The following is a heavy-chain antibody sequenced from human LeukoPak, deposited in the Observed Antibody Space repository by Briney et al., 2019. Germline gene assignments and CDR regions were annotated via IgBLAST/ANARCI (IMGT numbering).Heavy chain of an antibody. CDR1: GFTFSNYW. V-gene: IGHV3-7*01. Sequence: GGSLRLSCAASGFTFSNYWMTWVRQAPGKGLEWVANIKHDGSEKYYVDSVKGRFTISRDNAKNSVYLQMNSLRVEDTAVYYCARLGGSYYTYWGQGTLVTVSS. CDR2: IKHDGSEK. CDR3: ARLGGSYYTY. J-gene: IGHJ4*02. D-gene: IGHD1-26*01.